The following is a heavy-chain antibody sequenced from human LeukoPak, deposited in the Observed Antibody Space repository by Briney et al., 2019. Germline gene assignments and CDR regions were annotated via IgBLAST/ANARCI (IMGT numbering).Heavy chain of an antibody. Sequence: GGSLRLSCAASGFTFSSYAMHWVRQAPGKGLEWVAVISYDGSNKYYADSVKGRFTISRDNSKNALYLQMNSLRAEDTAVYYCAREAYSSSSAFDYWGQGTLVTVSS. V-gene: IGHV3-30-3*01. CDR2: ISYDGSNK. CDR1: GFTFSSYA. J-gene: IGHJ4*02. CDR3: AREAYSSSSAFDY. D-gene: IGHD6-6*01.